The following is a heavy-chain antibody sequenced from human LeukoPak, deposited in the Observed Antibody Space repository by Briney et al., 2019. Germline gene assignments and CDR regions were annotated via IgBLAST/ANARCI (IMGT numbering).Heavy chain of an antibody. CDR1: GGSFSGYY. D-gene: IGHD3-22*01. CDR3: ASSGSRWLIDKTYSPY. V-gene: IGHV4-34*01. Sequence: PSETLSLTCAVYGGSFSGYYWSWIRQPPGKGLEWIGEINHSGSTNYNPSLKSRLTISIDTSKNQFSLKLSSVTAADTAVYYCASSGSRWLIDKTYSPYWGQGTLVTVSS. J-gene: IGHJ4*02. CDR2: INHSGST.